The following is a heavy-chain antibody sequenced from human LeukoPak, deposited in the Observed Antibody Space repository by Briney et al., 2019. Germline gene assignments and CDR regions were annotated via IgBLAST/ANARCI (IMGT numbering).Heavy chain of an antibody. Sequence: NPSETLSLTCTVYGGSICSADYYWSWIRQPPGKGLEWIGHIYNSGSTYYNPSLKSRVTISVDTSKNQFSLKLSSVTAADTAVYYCAREINPGGGDCYSGPFDIWSQGTMVTVSS. CDR2: IYNSGST. D-gene: IGHD2-21*01. CDR1: GGSICSADYY. V-gene: IGHV4-30-4*08. CDR3: AREINPGGGDCYSGPFDI. J-gene: IGHJ3*02.